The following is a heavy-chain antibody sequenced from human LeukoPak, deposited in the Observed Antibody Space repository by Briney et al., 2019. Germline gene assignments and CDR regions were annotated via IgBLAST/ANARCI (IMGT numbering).Heavy chain of an antibody. CDR2: INPSGGST. D-gene: IGHD1-1*01. CDR1: GYTFTSYY. Sequence: VASVKVSCKASGYTFTSYYMHWVRQAPGQGLEWMGIINPSGGSTSYAQKFQGRVTMTRDMSTSTVYMELSSLRSEDTAVYYCARDLHPVQQRPVNYYYYYMDVWGKGTTVTVSS. J-gene: IGHJ6*03. V-gene: IGHV1-46*01. CDR3: ARDLHPVQQRPVNYYYYYMDV.